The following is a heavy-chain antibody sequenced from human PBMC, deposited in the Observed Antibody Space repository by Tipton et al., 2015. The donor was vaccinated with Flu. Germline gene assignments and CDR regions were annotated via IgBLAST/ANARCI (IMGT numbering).Heavy chain of an antibody. D-gene: IGHD1-7*01. CDR3: ARHDQNWNSLSCPGY. CDR1: GYSFTSYW. J-gene: IGHJ4*02. Sequence: QLVQSGAEVKKPGESLKISCRGSGYSFTSYWIGWVRQMPGKGLEWMGIIYPGDSDTRYSPSFQGQVTISADKSISTAYLQWSSLKASDTAMYYCARHDQNWNSLSCPGYWGQGTLVTVSS. CDR2: IYPGDSDT. V-gene: IGHV5-51*01.